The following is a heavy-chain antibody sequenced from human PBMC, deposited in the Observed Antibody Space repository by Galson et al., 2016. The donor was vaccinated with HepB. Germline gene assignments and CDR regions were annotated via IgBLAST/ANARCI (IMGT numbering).Heavy chain of an antibody. CDR2: ITSGSSYI. D-gene: IGHD6-19*01. V-gene: IGHV3-21*01. CDR1: GFSFSSYS. CDR3: ARRAGGSGWYVNY. J-gene: IGHJ4*02. Sequence: SLRLSCAASGFSFSSYSMNWLRQAPGKGLEWVSSITSGSSYIYYADSVKGRFTISRDNAKNSLYLQMNSLRAEDTAVYYCARRAGGSGWYVNYWGQGTLVTVSS.